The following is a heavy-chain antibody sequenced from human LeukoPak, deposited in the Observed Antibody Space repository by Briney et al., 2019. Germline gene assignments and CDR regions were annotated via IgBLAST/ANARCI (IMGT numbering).Heavy chain of an antibody. D-gene: IGHD2-21*02. CDR3: ASVVVVTASNGYFDL. CDR1: GGSISSYY. Sequence: SETLSLTCTVSGGSISSYYWNWIRQPAGEGLEWIGRIYSTGSTSYNPSLQSRVTMSVDTSKNQFSLKLSSVTAADTAVYYCASVVVVTASNGYFDLWGRGTLVTVSS. J-gene: IGHJ2*01. CDR2: IYSTGST. V-gene: IGHV4-4*07.